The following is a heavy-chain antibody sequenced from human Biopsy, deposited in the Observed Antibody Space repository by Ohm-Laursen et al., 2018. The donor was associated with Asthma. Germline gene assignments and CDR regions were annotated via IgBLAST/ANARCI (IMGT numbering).Heavy chain of an antibody. D-gene: IGHD6-13*01. CDR1: GYTFIGCH. V-gene: IGHV1-2*06. CDR3: ARGQKSAGDRWFDP. Sequence: GASVKVSCKASGYTFIGCHIHWMRQAPGQGLEWMGRINPNSGGTNYAQKFQGRVTMTRDTSISTAYMEVSRLRSDDTAVYYCARGQKSAGDRWFDPWGQRTLVTVSS. CDR2: INPNSGGT. J-gene: IGHJ5*02.